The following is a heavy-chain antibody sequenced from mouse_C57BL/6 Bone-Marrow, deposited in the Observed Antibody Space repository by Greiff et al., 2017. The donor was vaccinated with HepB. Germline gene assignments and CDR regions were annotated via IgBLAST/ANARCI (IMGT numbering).Heavy chain of an antibody. CDR1: GFNIKDDY. J-gene: IGHJ2*01. CDR2: IDPENGDT. Sequence: VQLKESGAELVRPGASVKLSCTASGFNIKDDYMHWVKQRPEQGLEWIGWIDPENGDTEYASKFQGKATITADTSSNTAYLQLSSLTSEDTAVYYCTTVGSSHFDYWGQGTTLTVSS. V-gene: IGHV14-4*01. D-gene: IGHD1-1*01. CDR3: TTVGSSHFDY.